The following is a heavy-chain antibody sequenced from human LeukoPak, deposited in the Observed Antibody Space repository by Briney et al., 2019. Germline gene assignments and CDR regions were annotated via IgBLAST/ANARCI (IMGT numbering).Heavy chain of an antibody. CDR3: ARHVDYYYYMDV. Sequence: SETLSLTCIVSGGSINSYWSWIRQPAGKGLEWIGRISGSGTITYNPALQSRLTISIDTSKNQFSLKLSSVTAADTAVYYCARHVDYYYYMDVWGKGTTVTISS. CDR2: ISGSGTI. J-gene: IGHJ6*03. CDR1: GGSINSY. V-gene: IGHV4-4*07.